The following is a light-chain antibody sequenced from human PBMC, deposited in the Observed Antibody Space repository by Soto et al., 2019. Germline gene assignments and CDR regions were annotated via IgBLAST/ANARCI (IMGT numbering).Light chain of an antibody. CDR1: QSVSSF. CDR2: GAS. Sequence: EILMTQYPDTLSVSPGQRATLSCRASQSVSSFLAWYQQKPGQAPRLLSYGASTRATGIPARFSGSGSGTVFTLTISSLQSEDFAVYYGQQYNNWPRWTFGQGTKVDIK. CDR3: QQYNNWPRWT. J-gene: IGKJ1*01. V-gene: IGKV3-15*01.